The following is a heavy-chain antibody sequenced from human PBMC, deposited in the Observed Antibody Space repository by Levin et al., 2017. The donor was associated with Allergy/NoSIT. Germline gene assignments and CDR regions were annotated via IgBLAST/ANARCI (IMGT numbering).Heavy chain of an antibody. Sequence: HTGGSLRLSCAASGFTFSSYSMNWVRQAPGKGLEWVSYISSSSSTIYYADSVKGRFTISRDNAKNSLYLQMNSLRAEDTAVYYCRTYYYGSGSYSWSYYFDYWGQGTLVTVSS. V-gene: IGHV3-48*01. D-gene: IGHD3-10*01. CDR3: RTYYYGSGSYSWSYYFDY. J-gene: IGHJ4*02. CDR1: GFTFSSYS. CDR2: ISSSSSTI.